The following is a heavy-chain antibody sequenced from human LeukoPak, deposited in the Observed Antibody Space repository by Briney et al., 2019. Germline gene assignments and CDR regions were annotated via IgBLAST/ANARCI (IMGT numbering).Heavy chain of an antibody. CDR1: GASIDSGRYY. D-gene: IGHD4-11*01. CDR2: IHYSGTT. J-gene: IGHJ5*02. CDR3: ARGTPYNP. Sequence: SETLSLTCTVSGASIDSGRYYWGWIRQPPGKGLEWIGSIHYSGTTYYNPSLESRVTISIDTSNNQFSLKLSSVTAADTAVYYCARGTPYNPWGQGTLVTVSS. V-gene: IGHV4-39*07.